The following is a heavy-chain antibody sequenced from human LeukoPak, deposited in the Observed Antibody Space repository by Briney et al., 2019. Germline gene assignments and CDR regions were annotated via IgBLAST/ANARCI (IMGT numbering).Heavy chain of an antibody. V-gene: IGHV1-46*01. D-gene: IGHD1-26*01. CDR1: GYTFTSYY. Sequence: GASVKVSCKASGYTFTSYYMHWVRQAPGQGLEWMGIINPSGGSTSYAQKFQGRVTMTRDTSISTAYMELSRLRSDDTAVYYCARDLWELLDYWGQGTLVTVSS. CDR3: ARDLWELLDY. J-gene: IGHJ4*02. CDR2: INPSGGST.